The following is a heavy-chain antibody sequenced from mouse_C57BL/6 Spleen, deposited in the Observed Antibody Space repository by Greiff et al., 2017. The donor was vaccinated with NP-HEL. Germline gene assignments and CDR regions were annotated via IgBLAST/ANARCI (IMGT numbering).Heavy chain of an antibody. Sequence: VKLMESGAELVRPGASVTLSCKASGYTFTDYEMHWVKQTPVHGLEWIGAIDPETGGTAYNQKFKGKAILTADKSSSTAYMELRSLTSEDSAVYYCTRTLITTVVATDAMDYWGQGTSVTVSS. CDR1: GYTFTDYE. CDR2: IDPETGGT. J-gene: IGHJ4*01. V-gene: IGHV1-15*01. CDR3: TRTLITTVVATDAMDY. D-gene: IGHD1-1*01.